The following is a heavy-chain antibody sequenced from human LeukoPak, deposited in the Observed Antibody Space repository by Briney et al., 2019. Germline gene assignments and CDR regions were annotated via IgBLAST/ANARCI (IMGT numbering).Heavy chain of an antibody. V-gene: IGHV1-18*01. CDR3: ARVEDTAMVGSYYYYMDV. J-gene: IGHJ6*03. CDR1: GYTFTSYG. CDR2: ISAYNGNT. D-gene: IGHD5-18*01. Sequence: ASVKVSCKASGYTFTSYGISWVRQAPGQGGEGMGWISAYNGNTKYAQKLQRRVTMTPDTSTSTAYMELRSLRSDDTAVYYCARVEDTAMVGSYYYYMDVWVKGSTVTVSS.